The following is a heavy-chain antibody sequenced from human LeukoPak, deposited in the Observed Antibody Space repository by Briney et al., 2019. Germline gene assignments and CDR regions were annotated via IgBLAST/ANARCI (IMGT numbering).Heavy chain of an antibody. J-gene: IGHJ4*02. V-gene: IGHV3-13*01. CDR1: GFTFSSYD. CDR2: IGTPGDT. D-gene: IGHD6-13*01. Sequence: GGSLRLSCVASGFTFSSYDMHWVRHATGKGLEWVSGIGTPGDTYYPGSVKGRFTISRENAKNSLYLQMNSLRAGDTAVYYCARSAAAGTIELDYWGQGTLVTVSS. CDR3: ARSAAAGTIELDY.